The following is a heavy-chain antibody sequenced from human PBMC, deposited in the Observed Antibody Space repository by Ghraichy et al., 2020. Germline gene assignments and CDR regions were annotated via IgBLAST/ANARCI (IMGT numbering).Heavy chain of an antibody. CDR2: IYHSGIT. D-gene: IGHD2-2*01. CDR3: ARDWIAPDAAFDI. V-gene: IGHV4-38-2*02. Sequence: SETLSLTCIVSGYSISSGSDWGWIRQPPGKGLEWIGSIYHSGITYYNPSLKRRVTISVDTSRNQFSLKLSSVTATDAAVYYCARDWIAPDAAFDIWGQGTMVTVSS. J-gene: IGHJ3*02. CDR1: GYSISSGSD.